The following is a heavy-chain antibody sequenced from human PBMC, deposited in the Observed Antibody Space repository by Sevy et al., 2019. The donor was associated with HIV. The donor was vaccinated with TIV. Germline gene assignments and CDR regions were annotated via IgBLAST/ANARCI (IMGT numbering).Heavy chain of an antibody. CDR1: GFTFSSYA. Sequence: GGSQRLSCAASGFTFSSYAMHWVRQAPGKGLEWVAVISYDGSNKYYADSVKGRFTISRDNSKNTLYLQMNSLRAEDTAVYYCARKGDYYDSSGLRALLFDYWGQGTLVTVSS. J-gene: IGHJ4*02. CDR2: ISYDGSNK. D-gene: IGHD3-22*01. V-gene: IGHV3-30-3*01. CDR3: ARKGDYYDSSGLRALLFDY.